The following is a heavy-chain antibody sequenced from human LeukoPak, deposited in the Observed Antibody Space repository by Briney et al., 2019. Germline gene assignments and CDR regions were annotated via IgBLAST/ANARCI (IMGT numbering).Heavy chain of an antibody. CDR1: GGSISSSSYY. D-gene: IGHD2-2*01. CDR2: IYYSGST. V-gene: IGHV4-39*07. Sequence: SETLSLTCTVSGGSISSSSYYWGWIRQPPGTGLEWIGSIYYSGSTNYNPSLKSRVTISVDTSKNQFSLKLSSVTAADTAVYYCARGYIVVVPAAIGWFDPWGQGTLVTVSS. CDR3: ARGYIVVVPAAIGWFDP. J-gene: IGHJ5*02.